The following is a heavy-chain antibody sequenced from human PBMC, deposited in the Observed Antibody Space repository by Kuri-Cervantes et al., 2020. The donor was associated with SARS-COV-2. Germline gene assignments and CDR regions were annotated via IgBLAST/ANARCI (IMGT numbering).Heavy chain of an antibody. CDR2: VYYSGRT. J-gene: IGHJ4*02. Sequence: GSLRLSCSVSGDSISSLSYYWGWIRQPPGKGLEWIGSVYYSGRTYYNPSLESRVTMSVDTSKNQFSLKLRSVTAADTADYYCAQGYTIRGVIALFDYWGQGILVTVSS. CDR3: AQGYTIRGVIALFDY. CDR1: GDSISSLSYY. V-gene: IGHV4-39*01. D-gene: IGHD3-10*01.